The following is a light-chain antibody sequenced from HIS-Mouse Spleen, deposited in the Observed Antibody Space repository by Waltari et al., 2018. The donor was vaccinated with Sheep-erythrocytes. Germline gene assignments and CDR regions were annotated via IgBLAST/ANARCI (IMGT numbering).Light chain of an antibody. CDR2: EGS. CDR1: SRDVGSYNL. J-gene: IGLJ3*02. V-gene: IGLV2-23*01. Sequence: QSALTQPASVSGSPGQSIPISCTGTSRDVGSYNLVPWYQQHPGKAPKLMIYEGSKRPSGVSNRFSGSKSGNTASLTISGLQAEDEADYYCCSYAGSSTPWVFGGGTKLTVL. CDR3: CSYAGSSTPWV.